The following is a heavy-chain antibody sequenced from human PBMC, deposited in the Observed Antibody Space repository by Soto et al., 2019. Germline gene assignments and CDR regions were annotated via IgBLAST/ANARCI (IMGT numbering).Heavy chain of an antibody. CDR2: IYHSGST. V-gene: IGHV4-4*02. CDR1: GGSISSSHW. Sequence: ETLSLTCAVSGGSISSSHWWGWVRQAPGKGLEWIGEIYHSGSTNYNPSLKSRITMSVDKSKNQFSVNLSSVTAADTAVYYCVRDADETAIVPAPWLVWGRGTMVTVSS. J-gene: IGHJ6*02. D-gene: IGHD2-21*02. CDR3: VRDADETAIVPAPWLV.